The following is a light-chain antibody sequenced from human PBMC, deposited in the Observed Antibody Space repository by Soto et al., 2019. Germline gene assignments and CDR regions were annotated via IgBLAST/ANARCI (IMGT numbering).Light chain of an antibody. CDR1: QSVSSN. CDR3: QQYKNWPIT. CDR2: GAS. V-gene: IGKV3-15*01. Sequence: EIVMTQSPATLSVSPGERATLSCWASQSVSSNLAWYQHKPGQAPSLLIYGASTRATAIPARFSGSGSATEYTLTISSLQSEDFAVYYCQQYKNWPITFGGGTKVEIK. J-gene: IGKJ4*01.